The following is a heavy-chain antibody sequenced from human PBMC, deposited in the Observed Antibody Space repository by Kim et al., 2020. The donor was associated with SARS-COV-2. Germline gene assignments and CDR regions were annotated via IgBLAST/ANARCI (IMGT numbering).Heavy chain of an antibody. D-gene: IGHD2-15*01. Sequence: YTNYSPSFQGHVTISADKSISTAYLQWSSLKASDTAMYYCARSRHGGFDYWGQGTLVTVSS. J-gene: IGHJ4*02. V-gene: IGHV5-10-1*01. CDR3: ARSRHGGFDY. CDR2: YT.